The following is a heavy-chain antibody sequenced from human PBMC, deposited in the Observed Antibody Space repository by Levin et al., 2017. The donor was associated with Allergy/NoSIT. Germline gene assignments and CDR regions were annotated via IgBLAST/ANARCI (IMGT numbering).Heavy chain of an antibody. CDR3: VRLPQARVGSASYYYSMDV. CDR1: GGSISSTIYY. D-gene: IGHD1-14*01. Sequence: SETLSLTCTVSGGSISSTIYYWGWVRQPPGKGLEWIGAVYYGASTYYNPSLKGRVTLSVDTSKNQFALKVTTVTAADTAVYYCVRLPQARVGSASYYYSMDVWGEGTTVTVSS. J-gene: IGHJ6*03. V-gene: IGHV4-39*01. CDR2: VYYGAST.